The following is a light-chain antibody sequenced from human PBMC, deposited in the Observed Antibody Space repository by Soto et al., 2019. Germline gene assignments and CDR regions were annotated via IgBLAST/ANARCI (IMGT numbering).Light chain of an antibody. CDR3: QQLNSYPPCT. CDR1: QGISSY. Sequence: DIQLTQSPSFLSASVGDRVTITCRASQGISSYLAWYQQKPGNAPKLLIYAASTVQSGVPSRFSGSGSGTEVTLTIRSLHPQDFATYYCQQLNSYPPCTFGPGTKVDIK. CDR2: AAS. V-gene: IGKV1-9*01. J-gene: IGKJ3*01.